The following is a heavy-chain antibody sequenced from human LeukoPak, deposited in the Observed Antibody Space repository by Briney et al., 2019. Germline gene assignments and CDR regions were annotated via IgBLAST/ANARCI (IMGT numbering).Heavy chain of an antibody. CDR3: ARDFSWGVDY. Sequence: ASVKVSCRTSGFTFNDYYFHWVRQAPGQGLEWMGWINGKSGATNYAQRFQDRVTMTRDTSITTFYTHLSGLRSDDTGIYYCARDFSWGVDYWGRGSLVTVSS. J-gene: IGHJ4*02. D-gene: IGHD7-27*01. V-gene: IGHV1-2*02. CDR1: GFTFNDYY. CDR2: INGKSGAT.